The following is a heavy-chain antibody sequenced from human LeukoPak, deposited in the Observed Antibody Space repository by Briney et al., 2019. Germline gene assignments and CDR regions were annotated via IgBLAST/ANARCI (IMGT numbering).Heavy chain of an antibody. CDR2: ISAYNGNT. D-gene: IGHD2-2*01. CDR1: GYTFTSYG. CDR3: ARDLFCSSTSCYNAFDI. Sequence: ASMKVSCKASGYTFTSYGISWVRQAPGQGLEWMGWISAYNGNTNYAQKLQGRVTMTTDTSTSTAYMELRSLRSDDTAVYYCARDLFCSSTSCYNAFDIWGQGTMVTVSS. J-gene: IGHJ3*02. V-gene: IGHV1-18*01.